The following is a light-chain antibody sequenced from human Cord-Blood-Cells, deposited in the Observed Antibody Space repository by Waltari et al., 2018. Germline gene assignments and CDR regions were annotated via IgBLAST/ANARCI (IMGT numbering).Light chain of an antibody. J-gene: IGKJ1*01. CDR2: AAS. V-gene: IGKV1-39*01. CDR1: QSISSY. CDR3: QQSDSTQWT. Sequence: IQLTQSPSSLPPSVRDRVTITCRASQSISSYLNEYQQKPGKAPKLLFYAASSWQSGVPSRFSRSGSGTDFTLTISSLQPEDFATYFCQQSDSTQWTFGQGTKVEIK.